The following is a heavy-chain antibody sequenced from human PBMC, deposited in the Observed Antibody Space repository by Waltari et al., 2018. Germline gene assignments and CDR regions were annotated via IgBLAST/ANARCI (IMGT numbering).Heavy chain of an antibody. V-gene: IGHV4-39*07. CDR1: GGSISSSSYY. D-gene: IGHD3-10*01. CDR3: ARLWFRELVDY. J-gene: IGHJ4*02. CDR2: IYYSGRT. Sequence: QLQLQESGPGLVKPSETLSLTCTVSGGSISSSSYYWGWIRQPPGKGLEWIGSIYYSGRTYYNPSLKSRVTISVDTSKNQFSLKLSSVTAADTAVYYCARLWFRELVDYWGQGTLVTVSS.